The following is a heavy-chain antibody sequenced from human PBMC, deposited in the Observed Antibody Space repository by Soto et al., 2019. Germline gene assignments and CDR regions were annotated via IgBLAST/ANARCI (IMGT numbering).Heavy chain of an antibody. CDR3: ARGRGEVDY. CDR1: DGSFSDYY. D-gene: IGHD3-16*01. J-gene: IGHJ4*02. V-gene: IGHV4-34*01. CDR2: IKHGGST. Sequence: SETLSLTCAVYDGSFSDYYWNWIRQAPGKGLEWIGEIKHGGSTNYNPSLKTRVTMSLDTSKNQVSLKMTSVTAADTAIYYCARGRGEVDYWGQGTLVTVSS.